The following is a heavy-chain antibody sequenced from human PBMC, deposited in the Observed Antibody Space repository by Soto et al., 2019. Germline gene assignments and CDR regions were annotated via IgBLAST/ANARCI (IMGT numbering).Heavy chain of an antibody. J-gene: IGHJ5*02. D-gene: IGHD6-13*01. CDR3: VRGPSGQLGNWFDP. V-gene: IGHV3-74*01. CDR2: INSDGSST. Sequence: AGGPLLVRWAASEVTSNNHCVHWVRPDPGKGLVWVSRINSDGSSTSYADSVKGRFTISRDNAKNTLYLQMYSLRVEDTAVYYCVRGPSGQLGNWFDPWGQGALVTVSS. CDR1: EVTSNNHC.